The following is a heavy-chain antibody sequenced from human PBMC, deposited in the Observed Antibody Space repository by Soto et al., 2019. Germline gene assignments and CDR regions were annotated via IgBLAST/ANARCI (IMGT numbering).Heavy chain of an antibody. V-gene: IGHV3-30*18. D-gene: IGHD6-6*01. Sequence: GGSLRLSCAASGFTFSSYGMHWVRQAPGKGLEWVAVISYDGSNKYYADSVKGRFTISRDNSKNTLYLQMNSLRAEDTAVYYCAKDLGQLVDIYFDYWGQGTLVTVSS. CDR3: AKDLGQLVDIYFDY. J-gene: IGHJ4*02. CDR1: GFTFSSYG. CDR2: ISYDGSNK.